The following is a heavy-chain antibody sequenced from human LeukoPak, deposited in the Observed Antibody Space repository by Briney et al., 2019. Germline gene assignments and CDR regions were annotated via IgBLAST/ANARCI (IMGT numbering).Heavy chain of an antibody. CDR1: GFTFSAYT. V-gene: IGHV3-48*04. CDR2: IRSSGSTI. Sequence: GGSLRLSCAASGFTFSAYTMNWVRQAPGRGLEWISYIRSSGSTIYYADSVKGRFTISRDNAKNSLYLQMNSLRAEDTAVYYCARDGYYFDYWGQGTLVTVSS. CDR3: ARDGYYFDY. J-gene: IGHJ4*02.